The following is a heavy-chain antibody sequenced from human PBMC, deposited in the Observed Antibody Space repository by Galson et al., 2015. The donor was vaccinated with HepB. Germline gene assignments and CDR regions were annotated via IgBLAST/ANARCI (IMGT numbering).Heavy chain of an antibody. Sequence: QSGAEVKKPGESLEISCKASGYTFTGYYMHWVRQAPGQGLEWMGWINPNSGGTNYAQKFQGRVTMTRDTSISTAYMELSRLRSDDTAVYYCARLTGYDFWSGYKPNNTFDIWGQGTMVTVSS. CDR2: INPNSGGT. CDR3: ARLTGYDFWSGYKPNNTFDI. CDR1: GYTFTGYY. J-gene: IGHJ3*02. D-gene: IGHD3-3*01. V-gene: IGHV1-2*02.